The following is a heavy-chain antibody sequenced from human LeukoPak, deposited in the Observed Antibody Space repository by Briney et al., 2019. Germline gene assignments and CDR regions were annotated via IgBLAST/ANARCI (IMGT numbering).Heavy chain of an antibody. CDR1: GGSICSDDYY. J-gene: IGHJ5*02. CDR3: ARRYYYDSRFDP. D-gene: IGHD3-22*01. V-gene: IGHV4-30-4*01. CDR2: MYYSGST. Sequence: SQTLSLTCTVSGGSICSDDYYWSWISQPPGKGLEWMAYMYYSGSTYYNPSLKSRVTMSADTSKNQLSLTLSSVTGADRAVYYCARRYYYDSRFDPWGQGILVTVSS.